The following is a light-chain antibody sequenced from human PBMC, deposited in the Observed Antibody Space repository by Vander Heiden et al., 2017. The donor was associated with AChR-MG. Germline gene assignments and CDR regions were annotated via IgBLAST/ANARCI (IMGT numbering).Light chain of an antibody. CDR2: SAS. Sequence: DIQMTQSPSTLSASVGDRVRITCRASQRISSYLSWYQQKPGQAPKLLISSASTLESGVPSRFSGSGVGKDFSLTITGLQPEDVATYYCLQSYRAPDTFGGGTKVDMK. CDR3: LQSYRAPDT. CDR1: QRISSY. V-gene: IGKV1-39*01. J-gene: IGKJ4*01.